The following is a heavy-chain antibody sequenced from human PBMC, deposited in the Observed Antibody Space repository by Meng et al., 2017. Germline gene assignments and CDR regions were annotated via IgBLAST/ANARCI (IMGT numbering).Heavy chain of an antibody. CDR1: GFTFSSYA. CDR2: ISYDGSNK. V-gene: IGHV3-30*01. J-gene: IGHJ5*02. Sequence: VQVVDAGGGVVHPGRALGPSCAASGFTFSSYAMHWVRQAPGRGLEWVAVISYDGSNKYYADSVKGRFTISRDNSKNTLYLQMNSLRAEDTAVYYCARELYLAEFDPWGQGTLVTVSS. CDR3: ARELYLAEFDP. D-gene: IGHD2-2*02.